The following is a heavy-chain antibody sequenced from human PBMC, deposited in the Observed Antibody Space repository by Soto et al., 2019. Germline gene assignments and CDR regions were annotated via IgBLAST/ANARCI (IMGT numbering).Heavy chain of an antibody. V-gene: IGHV3-48*03. J-gene: IGHJ3*02. Sequence: GGSLRLSCAASGFTFSSYEMNWVRQAPGKGLEWVSYISSSGSTIYYADSVKGRFTISRDNAKNSLYLQMNSLRAEDTAVYYCARGGVVGATGDPFDIWGQGTMVTVSS. CDR2: ISSSGSTI. D-gene: IGHD1-26*01. CDR1: GFTFSSYE. CDR3: ARGGVVGATGDPFDI.